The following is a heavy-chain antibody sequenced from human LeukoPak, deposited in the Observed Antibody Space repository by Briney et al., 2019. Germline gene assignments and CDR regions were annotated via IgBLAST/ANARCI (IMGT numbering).Heavy chain of an antibody. CDR2: IYSGGST. CDR1: GFTVSSNY. V-gene: IGHV3-53*01. Sequence: GGSLRLSCAASGFTVSSNYMSWVRQAPGKGLEWVSVIYSGGSTYYADSVKGRFTISRDNSKNTLYLQMNSLRAEDTAVYYRARERGYSYGYDAFDIWGQGTMVTVSS. CDR3: ARERGYSYGYDAFDI. D-gene: IGHD5-18*01. J-gene: IGHJ3*02.